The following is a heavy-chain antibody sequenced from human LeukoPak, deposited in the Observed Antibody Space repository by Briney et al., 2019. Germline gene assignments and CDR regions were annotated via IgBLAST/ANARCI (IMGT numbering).Heavy chain of an antibody. V-gene: IGHV3-73*01. CDR1: GFTFSGSV. CDR2: IRSKANNYAT. J-gene: IGHJ3*02. D-gene: IGHD3-22*01. CDR3: ARTMYYYDSSGYLVDAFDN. Sequence: GGSLRLSCAASGFTFSGSVMHWVRQASGKGLEWVGRIRSKANNYATAYVASVKGRFTISRDDSKNTAFLQMNSLKTEDTAVYYCARTMYYYDSSGYLVDAFDNWGQGTTVTVSS.